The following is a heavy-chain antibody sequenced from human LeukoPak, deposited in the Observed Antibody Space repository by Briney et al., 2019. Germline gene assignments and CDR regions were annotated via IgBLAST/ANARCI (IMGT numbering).Heavy chain of an antibody. Sequence: GGSLRLSCAASGFSVSNNYMSWVRQAPGKGLEWVSVIYSGGSTYYADSVEGRFTISRDNSKNTVYLQMDSLRAEDTALYYCARDRTWYDAFDIWGQGTMVTVSS. D-gene: IGHD6-13*01. CDR1: GFSVSNNY. CDR3: ARDRTWYDAFDI. V-gene: IGHV3-66*01. CDR2: IYSGGST. J-gene: IGHJ3*02.